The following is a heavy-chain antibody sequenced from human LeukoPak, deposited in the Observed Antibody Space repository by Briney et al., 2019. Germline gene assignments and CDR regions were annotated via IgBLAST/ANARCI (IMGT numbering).Heavy chain of an antibody. CDR2: INHSGST. J-gene: IGHJ4*02. Sequence: SETLSLTCTVSGGSISSYYWSWIRQPPGKGLEWIGEINHSGSTNYNPSLKSRVTISVDTSKNQFSLKLSSVTAADTAVYYCARCQRGLTTVTTLDYWGQGTLVTVAS. CDR1: GGSISSYY. V-gene: IGHV4-34*01. CDR3: ARCQRGLTTVTTLDY. D-gene: IGHD4-17*01.